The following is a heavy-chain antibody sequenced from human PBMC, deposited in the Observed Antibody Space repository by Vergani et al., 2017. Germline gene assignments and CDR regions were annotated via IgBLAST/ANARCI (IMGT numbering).Heavy chain of an antibody. V-gene: IGHV3-21*01. CDR2: ISSSSSYT. D-gene: IGHD5-18*01. CDR1: GFTFSSYS. CDR3: ARDQVDAVQLWQNWFDP. J-gene: IGHJ5*02. Sequence: EVQLVESGGGLVKPGGSLRLSCAASGFTFSSYSMNWVRQAPGKGLEWVSSISSSSSYTYYADSVKGRFTISRDNAKNSLYLQMNSLRAEDTVLYYCARDQVDAVQLWQNWFDPWGQGTLVTVSS.